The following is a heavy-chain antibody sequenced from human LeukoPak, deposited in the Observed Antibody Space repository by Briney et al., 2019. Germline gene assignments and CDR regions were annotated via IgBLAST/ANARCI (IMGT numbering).Heavy chain of an antibody. CDR2: ISGSGGST. V-gene: IGHV3-23*01. D-gene: IGHD6-13*01. CDR1: GFTFSSYA. J-gene: IGHJ6*02. CDR3: AKVREQQLAYYYYGMDV. Sequence: GGSLRLSCAASGFTFSSYAMSWVRQAPGKGLEWVSAISGSGGSTYYADSVKGRFTISRDNFKNTLYLQMNSLRAEDTAVYYCAKVREQQLAYYYYGMDVWGQGTTVTVSS.